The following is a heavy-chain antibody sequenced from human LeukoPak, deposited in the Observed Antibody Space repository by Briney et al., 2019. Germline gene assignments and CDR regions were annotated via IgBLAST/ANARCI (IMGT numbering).Heavy chain of an antibody. J-gene: IGHJ3*02. CDR3: TRGFAVPAAGGGYAFDI. CDR1: GFTFGDYA. D-gene: IGHD2-2*01. CDR2: IRSKAYGGTT. Sequence: GGSLRLSCTASGFTFGDYAMSWVRQAPGKGLEWVGFIRSKAYGGTTEYAASVKGRFTISRDDSKSIAYLQMNSLKTEDTAVYYCTRGFAVPAAGGGYAFDIWGQGTMVTVSS. V-gene: IGHV3-49*04.